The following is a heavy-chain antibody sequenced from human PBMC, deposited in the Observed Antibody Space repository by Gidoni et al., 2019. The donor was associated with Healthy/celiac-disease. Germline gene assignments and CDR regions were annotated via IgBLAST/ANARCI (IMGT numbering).Heavy chain of an antibody. CDR3: ATGNTYYYDSSGYYFGY. CDR1: GGTFSSYA. Sequence: QVQLVQSGAEVKKPGSSVKVSCKASGGTFSSYAISWVRQAPGQGLEWMGGIIPIFGTANYAQKFQGRVTITADESTSTAYMELSSLRSEDTAVYYCATGNTYYYDSSGYYFGYWGQGTLVTVSS. D-gene: IGHD3-22*01. J-gene: IGHJ4*02. V-gene: IGHV1-69*01. CDR2: IIPIFGTA.